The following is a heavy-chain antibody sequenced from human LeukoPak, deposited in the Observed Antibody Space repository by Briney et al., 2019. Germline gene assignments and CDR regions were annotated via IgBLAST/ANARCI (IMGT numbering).Heavy chain of an antibody. Sequence: SETLSLTCTVSGGSVTDYYWSWIRQSPGKGLEWIGYIYYTGTSYNPSLKSRVTISADTSKNQFSLKLISVTAADTAVYYCARDSSSGWSKHFDYWGQGTLVTVSS. J-gene: IGHJ4*02. CDR2: IYYTGT. V-gene: IGHV4-59*02. D-gene: IGHD6-19*01. CDR1: GGSVTDYY. CDR3: ARDSSSGWSKHFDY.